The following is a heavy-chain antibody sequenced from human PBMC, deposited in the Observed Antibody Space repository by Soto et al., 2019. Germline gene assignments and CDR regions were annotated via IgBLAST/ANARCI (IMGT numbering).Heavy chain of an antibody. D-gene: IGHD3-3*02. V-gene: IGHV4-39*07. CDR3: ARVSHRYFDY. J-gene: IGHJ4*02. Sequence: SETLSLTCTVSGGSISSSSYYWGWIRQPPGKGLEWIGYIYYSGSTNYNPSLKSRVTISVDTSKNQFSLKLSSVTAAVTAVYYWARVSHRYFDYWGQGTLVTVSS. CDR1: GGSISSSSYY. CDR2: IYYSGST.